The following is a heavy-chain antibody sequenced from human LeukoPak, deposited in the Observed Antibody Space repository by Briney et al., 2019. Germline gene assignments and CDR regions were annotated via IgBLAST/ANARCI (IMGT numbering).Heavy chain of an antibody. J-gene: IGHJ4*02. Sequence: ASVKVSCKASGYTFTGYYMHWVRQAPGQGLEWMGWINPNSGGTNYAQKFQGRVTMTRDTSISTAYMELSRLRSDDTAVYYCARKFNDILTGYYFPFDYWGQGTLVTVSS. CDR1: GYTFTGYY. V-gene: IGHV1-2*02. CDR2: INPNSGGT. D-gene: IGHD3-9*01. CDR3: ARKFNDILTGYYFPFDY.